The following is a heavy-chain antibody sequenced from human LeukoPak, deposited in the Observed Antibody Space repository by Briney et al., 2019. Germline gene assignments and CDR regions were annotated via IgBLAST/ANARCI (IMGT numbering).Heavy chain of an antibody. CDR2: MNPNSGNT. D-gene: IGHD3-10*01. CDR1: GYTFTSYD. J-gene: IGHJ6*02. CDR3: ARGLEFGELIDYYYYYGMDV. Sequence: ASVKVSCKASGYTFTSYDINWVRQATGQGLEWMGWMNPNSGNTGYAQKFQGRVTMTRNTSISTAYMELSSLRSEDTAVYYCARGLEFGELIDYYYYYGMDVWGQGTTDTVSS. V-gene: IGHV1-8*01.